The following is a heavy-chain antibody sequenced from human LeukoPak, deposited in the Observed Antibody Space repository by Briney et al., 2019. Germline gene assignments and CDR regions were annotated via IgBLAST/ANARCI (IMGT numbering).Heavy chain of an antibody. J-gene: IGHJ6*03. CDR1: GGSISSYY. V-gene: IGHV4-59*01. Sequence: ASETLSLTCTVSGGSISSYYWSWIRQPPGKGLEWIGYIYYSGSTNYNPSLKSRVTISVDTSKNQFSLKLSSVTAADTAVYYCAKSSGAYNYYDYMDVWGKGTTVTVSS. D-gene: IGHD3-10*01. CDR3: AKSSGAYNYYDYMDV. CDR2: IYYSGST.